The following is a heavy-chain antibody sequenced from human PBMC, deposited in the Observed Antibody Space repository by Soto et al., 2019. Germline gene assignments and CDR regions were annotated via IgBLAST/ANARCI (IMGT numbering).Heavy chain of an antibody. CDR2: IYYSGST. J-gene: IGHJ5*02. Sequence: SETLSLTCTVSGGSISSSSYYWGWIRQPPGKGLEWIGYIYYSGSTYYNPSLKSRVTISVDTSKNQFSLKLSSVTAADTAVYYCAREYYDSSGYYNWFDPWGQGTLVTVSS. V-gene: IGHV4-31*03. CDR1: GGSISSSSYY. D-gene: IGHD3-22*01. CDR3: AREYYDSSGYYNWFDP.